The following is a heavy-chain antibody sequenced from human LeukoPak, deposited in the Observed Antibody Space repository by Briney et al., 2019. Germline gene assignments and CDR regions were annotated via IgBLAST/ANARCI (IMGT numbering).Heavy chain of an antibody. J-gene: IGHJ4*02. Sequence: PGGSLRLSCAASGFSFSTYSMNWVRQAPKKGLEWISYISSASSYIYYADSVKGRFTISRDNANNSLYLQMNSLTAEDTAVYYCARVPTTGSWGSSYTYYFDRWGQGTLVTVSS. CDR2: ISSASSYI. V-gene: IGHV3-21*05. D-gene: IGHD3-16*01. CDR1: GFSFSTYS. CDR3: ARVPTTGSWGSSYTYYFDR.